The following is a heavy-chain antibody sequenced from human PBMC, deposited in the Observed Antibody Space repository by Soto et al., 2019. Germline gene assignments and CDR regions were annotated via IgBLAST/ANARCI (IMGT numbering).Heavy chain of an antibody. V-gene: IGHV1-18*01. CDR2: ISSYNGNT. D-gene: IGHD2-15*01. Sequence: QVQLVQSGGEMKMPGASVKVSCKASGYSFTNFGIIWVRQAPGQGPEWMGWISSYNGNTNYAQQDQGRVNMTADTSTTTAYMERRSLTSDDTAVYFCAGRWVRGSCSDVWAHWGQGTLVTVSS. CDR3: AGRWVRGSCSDVWAH. CDR1: GYSFTNFG. J-gene: IGHJ4*02.